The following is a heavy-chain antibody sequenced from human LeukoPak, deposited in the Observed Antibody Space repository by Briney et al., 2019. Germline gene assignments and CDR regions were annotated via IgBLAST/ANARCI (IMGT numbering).Heavy chain of an antibody. D-gene: IGHD2-21*02. CDR3: ARDQTYCGGDCSPGIYYYGMDV. V-gene: IGHV1-8*01. CDR2: MSPNSGDT. J-gene: IGHJ6*02. CDR1: GYTFISYD. Sequence: GASVRVSCKASGYTFISYDINWARQATGQGLEWMGWMSPNSGDTGYAQKFQGRVTMTRDTSISTAYMELSRLRSDDTAVYYCARDQTYCGGDCSPGIYYYGMDVWGQGTTVTVSS.